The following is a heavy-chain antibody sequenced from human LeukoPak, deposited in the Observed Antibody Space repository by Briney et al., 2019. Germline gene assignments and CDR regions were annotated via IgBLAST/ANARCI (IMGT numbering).Heavy chain of an antibody. CDR1: GFTFSTYG. CDR3: AKTGGIAAAH. V-gene: IGHV3-23*01. Sequence: GGSLRLSCAASGFTFSTYGMTWVRQAPGKGLEWVSAISGSGGSTYYADSVKGRFTISRDNSKNTLYLQMNSLRAEDTALYYCAKTGGIAAAHWGQGTLVTVSS. J-gene: IGHJ4*02. D-gene: IGHD6-13*01. CDR2: ISGSGGST.